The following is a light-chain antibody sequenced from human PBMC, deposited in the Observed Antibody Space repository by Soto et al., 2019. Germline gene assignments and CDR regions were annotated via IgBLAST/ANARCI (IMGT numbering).Light chain of an antibody. CDR2: EGT. CDR1: SSDVGTYNL. V-gene: IGLV2-23*01. CDR3: CSYAGGSTVV. Sequence: QSALTQPASVSGSPGQSLTISCTRTSSDVGTYNLVSWYQQHPGKAPKLMIYEGTKRPSGVSNRFSGSKSAYTASLTISGLQAEDEADYYCCSYAGGSTVVFGGGTKLTVL. J-gene: IGLJ3*02.